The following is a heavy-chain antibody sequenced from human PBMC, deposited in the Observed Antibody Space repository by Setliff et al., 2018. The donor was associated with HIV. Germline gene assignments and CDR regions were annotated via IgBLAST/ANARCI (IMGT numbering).Heavy chain of an antibody. Sequence: PSETLSLTCTVSGGSINSGTYYWGWIRQPPGKGLERIGSIYYSGSTYYNPSLKSRVTISIDTSKNQFSLKMSSVTAADTAMYYCARPLLRFLEWPPSWFDPWGQGTLVTVSS. CDR2: IYYSGST. J-gene: IGHJ5*02. CDR3: ARPLLRFLEWPPSWFDP. V-gene: IGHV4-39*01. D-gene: IGHD3-3*01. CDR1: GGSINSGTYY.